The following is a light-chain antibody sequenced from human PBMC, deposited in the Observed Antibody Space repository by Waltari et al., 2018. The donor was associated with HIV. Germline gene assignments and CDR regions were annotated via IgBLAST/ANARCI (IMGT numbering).Light chain of an antibody. V-gene: IGLV2-14*01. CDR2: EVS. Sequence: QSDLTQPASVSGSPGKSITISCIGSSSDIGAYNFVSWYQQRPGKAPKLMIYEVSDRPSGSSNRFSGSKSGITASLTISGLQADDEADYYCASYTRSGILLFGGGTRLTVL. CDR3: ASYTRSGILL. J-gene: IGLJ2*01. CDR1: SSDIGAYNF.